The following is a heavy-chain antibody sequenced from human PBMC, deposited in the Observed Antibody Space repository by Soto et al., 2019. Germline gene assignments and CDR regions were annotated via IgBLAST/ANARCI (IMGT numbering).Heavy chain of an antibody. Sequence: VKVSCKASGYSFSSYGVSWVRQAPGQGLEWIGWINPYNGNTLNAQNLQGRVTLTTDTSTSTAYMELRSLRSDDTAIYYCARDPGAATFDYWGQGTLVTVSS. V-gene: IGHV1-18*04. CDR1: GYSFSSYG. CDR3: ARDPGAATFDY. CDR2: INPYNGNT. D-gene: IGHD1-26*01. J-gene: IGHJ4*01.